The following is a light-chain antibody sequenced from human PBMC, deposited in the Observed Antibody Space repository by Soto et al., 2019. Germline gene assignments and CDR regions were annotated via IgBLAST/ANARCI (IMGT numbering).Light chain of an antibody. CDR2: GAS. J-gene: IGKJ1*01. Sequence: EIVMRQSPATLSVSPGERATLSCRASQSVSSSLAWYQHKPGQAPRLLIYGASTRATGIPARFSGSGSGTEFTLTISSLQSEDIALYYCQQYNHWPRTFGQGTKVDIK. CDR3: QQYNHWPRT. CDR1: QSVSSS. V-gene: IGKV3-15*01.